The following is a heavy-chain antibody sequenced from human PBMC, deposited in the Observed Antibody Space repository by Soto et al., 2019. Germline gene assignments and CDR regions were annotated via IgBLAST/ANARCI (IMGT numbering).Heavy chain of an antibody. CDR3: ARSSGTYGTLDY. J-gene: IGHJ4*02. Sequence: SETLSLTCTVSGGSISSSSYYWGWIRQPPGKGLEWIGSIYYSGSTYYNPSLKSRVTISVDTSKNQVSLRLTSVTAADTAVYYCARSSGTYGTLDYWGEGTLVTVSS. CDR1: GGSISSSSYY. V-gene: IGHV4-39*07. CDR2: IYYSGST. D-gene: IGHD1-26*01.